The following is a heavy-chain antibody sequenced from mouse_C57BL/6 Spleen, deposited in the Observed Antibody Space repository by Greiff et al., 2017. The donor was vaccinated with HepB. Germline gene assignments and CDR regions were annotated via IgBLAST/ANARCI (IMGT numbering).Heavy chain of an antibody. D-gene: IGHD1-1*01. Sequence: QVQLKESGAELVRPGASVTLSCKASGYTFTDYEMHWVKQTPVHGLEWIGAIDPETGGTAYNQKFKGKAILTADKSSSTAYMELRSLTSEDSAVYYCTRSINIFYGSSPYYFDYWGQGTTLTVSS. J-gene: IGHJ2*01. CDR1: GYTFTDYE. CDR2: IDPETGGT. CDR3: TRSINIFYGSSPYYFDY. V-gene: IGHV1-15*01.